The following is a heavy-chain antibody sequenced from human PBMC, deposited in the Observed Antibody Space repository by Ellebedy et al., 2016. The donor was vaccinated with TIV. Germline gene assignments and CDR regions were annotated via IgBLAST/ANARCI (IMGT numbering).Heavy chain of an antibody. CDR2: INHSGST. V-gene: IGHV4-34*01. D-gene: IGHD5-12*01. Sequence: SETLSLTCAVYGGSFSAYPWSWIRQPPGKGLEWIGEINHSGSTNYSPSLKSRVTISVDTSKKQFSLKLSSVTAADTAVYYCARHSGVSYDWDYWGQGTLVTVSS. CDR1: GGSFSAYP. J-gene: IGHJ4*02. CDR3: ARHSGVSYDWDY.